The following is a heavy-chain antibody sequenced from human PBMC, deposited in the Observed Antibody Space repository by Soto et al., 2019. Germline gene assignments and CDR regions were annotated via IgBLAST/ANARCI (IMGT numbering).Heavy chain of an antibody. CDR2: INAGNGNT. V-gene: IGHV1-3*01. Sequence: ASVKVSCKASGYTFTSYAMHWVRQAPGQRLEWMGWINAGNGNTKYSQKFQGRVTITRDTSASTAYMELSSLRSEDTAVYYCAREGGGYSYGKGEYYYGMDVWGQGTTVTVSS. D-gene: IGHD5-18*01. CDR3: AREGGGYSYGKGEYYYGMDV. CDR1: GYTFTSYA. J-gene: IGHJ6*02.